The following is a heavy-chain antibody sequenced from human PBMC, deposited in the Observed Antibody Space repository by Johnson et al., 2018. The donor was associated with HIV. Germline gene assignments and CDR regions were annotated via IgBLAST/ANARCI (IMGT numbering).Heavy chain of an antibody. Sequence: QVQLVESGGGVVQPGRSLRLSCAASGFIFSSYGMHWVRQAPGKGLEWVAVISYDGSNKYYADSVKGRFTISRDNSKNTLYLQMNSLRAEDTAVYYCAREWGSADAFDIWGQGTMVTVSS. J-gene: IGHJ3*02. CDR1: GFIFSSYG. V-gene: IGHV3-30*03. CDR3: AREWGSADAFDI. CDR2: ISYDGSNK. D-gene: IGHD3-16*01.